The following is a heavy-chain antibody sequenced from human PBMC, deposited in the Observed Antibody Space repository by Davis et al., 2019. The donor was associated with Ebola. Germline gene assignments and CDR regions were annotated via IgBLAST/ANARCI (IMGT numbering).Heavy chain of an antibody. V-gene: IGHV4-39*01. CDR1: GGSISSSSYY. Sequence: MPSETLSLTCTVSGGSISSSSYYWGWIRQPPGKGLEWIGSIYYSGSTYYNPSLKSRVTISVDTSKNQFSLKLSSVTAADTAVYYCARPAPSYYYDSSGYGVTYYFDYWGQGTLVTVSS. CDR3: ARPAPSYYYDSSGYGVTYYFDY. D-gene: IGHD3-22*01. J-gene: IGHJ4*02. CDR2: IYYSGST.